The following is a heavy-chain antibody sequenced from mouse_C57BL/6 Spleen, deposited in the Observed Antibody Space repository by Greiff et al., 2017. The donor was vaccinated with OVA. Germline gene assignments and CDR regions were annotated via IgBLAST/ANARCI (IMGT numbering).Heavy chain of an antibody. CDR3: AYYGNFYGYFDV. V-gene: IGHV1-53*01. CDR2: INPSNGGT. D-gene: IGHD2-1*01. CDR1: GYTFTSYW. Sequence: VQLQQPGTELVKPGASVKLSCKASGYTFTSYWMHWVKQRPGQGLEWIGNINPSNGGTNYNEKFKSKATLTGDKSSSTAYMQLSSLTSEDSAVYDCAYYGNFYGYFDVWGTGTTVTVSS. J-gene: IGHJ1*03.